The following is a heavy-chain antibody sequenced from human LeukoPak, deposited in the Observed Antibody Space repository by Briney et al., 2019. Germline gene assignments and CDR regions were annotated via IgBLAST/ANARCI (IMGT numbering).Heavy chain of an antibody. V-gene: IGHV1-18*01. J-gene: IGHJ6*03. Sequence: GASVKVSCKASGYTFTSYGISWVRQAPGQGLEWMGWISAYNGNTNYAQKLQGRVTMTTDTSTSTAYMELRSLRSDDTAVYYCARAVDTAKGWSSWLQSPVGYYYYMDVWGKGTTVTISS. CDR1: GYTFTSYG. CDR2: ISAYNGNT. D-gene: IGHD5-18*01. CDR3: ARAVDTAKGWSSWLQSPVGYYYYMDV.